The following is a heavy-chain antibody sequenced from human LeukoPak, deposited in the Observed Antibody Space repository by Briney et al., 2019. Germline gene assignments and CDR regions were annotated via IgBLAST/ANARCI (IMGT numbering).Heavy chain of an antibody. CDR3: ARQGGGFWYFDL. J-gene: IGHJ2*01. V-gene: IGHV4-59*08. Sequence: SETLSLTCTVSGGSISSYYWSWIRQPPGKGLEWIGYIYYSGSTNYTPSLKSRVTISVDTSKNQFSLKLSSVTAADTAVYYCARQGGGFWYFDLWGRGTLVTVSS. CDR1: GGSISSYY. CDR2: IYYSGST. D-gene: IGHD6-25*01.